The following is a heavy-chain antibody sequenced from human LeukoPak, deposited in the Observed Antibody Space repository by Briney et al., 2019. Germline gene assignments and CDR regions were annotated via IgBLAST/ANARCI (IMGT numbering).Heavy chain of an antibody. Sequence: GGSLRLSCAASGFTFSSYSMNWVRQAPGKGLEWVSSISRSSSYIYYADSVKGRFTISRDNAKNSLYLQMNNLRAEDTAMFYCATSMAQDVDAFHIWGQGTMVTVSS. V-gene: IGHV3-21*01. CDR1: GFTFSSYS. D-gene: IGHD2-21*01. J-gene: IGHJ3*02. CDR3: ATSMAQDVDAFHI. CDR2: ISRSSSYI.